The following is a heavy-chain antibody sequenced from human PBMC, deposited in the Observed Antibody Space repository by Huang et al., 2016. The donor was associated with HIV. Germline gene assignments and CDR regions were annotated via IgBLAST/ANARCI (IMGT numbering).Heavy chain of an antibody. CDR1: GGTFSSYA. CDR3: ARTAYSYGFRQGYNWFDP. Sequence: QVLLVQSGAEVRKPGSSVKVSCTAFGGTFSSYAISWVRQAPGQGLEWMGGVIPILGTANYTQECQGRVTITVDESTNTGDMEVTRLTSEDAAVYYCARTAYSYGFRQGYNWFDPWGQGTPVTVSS. CDR2: VIPILGTA. V-gene: IGHV1-69*13. J-gene: IGHJ5*02. D-gene: IGHD5-18*01.